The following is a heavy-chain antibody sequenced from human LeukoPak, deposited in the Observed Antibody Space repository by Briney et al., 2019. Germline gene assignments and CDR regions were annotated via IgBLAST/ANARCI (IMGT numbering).Heavy chain of an antibody. Sequence: ASVNVSCKASGYTFTGYYMHWVRQAPGQGLEWMGWINPNSGGTNYAQKFQGRVTITRDTSISTAYMELSRLRSDDTAVYYCARERAYYYDSSGYYYVFDIWGQGTMVTVSS. CDR2: INPNSGGT. V-gene: IGHV1-2*02. CDR1: GYTFTGYY. D-gene: IGHD3-22*01. CDR3: ARERAYYYDSSGYYYVFDI. J-gene: IGHJ3*02.